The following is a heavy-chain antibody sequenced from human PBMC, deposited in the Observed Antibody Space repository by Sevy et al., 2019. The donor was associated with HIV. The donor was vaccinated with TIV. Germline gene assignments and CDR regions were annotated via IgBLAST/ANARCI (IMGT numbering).Heavy chain of an antibody. CDR3: ATRLGYCSGSSCYPPEYFHH. CDR2: IYYSGNT. V-gene: IGHV4-39*01. CDR1: GGSISSSSYY. D-gene: IGHD2-15*01. Sequence: SETLSLTCIVSGGSISSSSYYWGWIRQPPGKGLEWIGSIYYSGNTYYNPSLKSRVTIYVDTSKKQFSLKLGSVTAADTAVYYCATRLGYCSGSSCYPPEYFHHWGQGTLVTVSS. J-gene: IGHJ1*01.